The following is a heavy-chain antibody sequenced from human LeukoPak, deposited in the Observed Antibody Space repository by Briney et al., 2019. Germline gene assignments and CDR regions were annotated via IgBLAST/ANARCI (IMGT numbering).Heavy chain of an antibody. CDR1: GYSFTSYW. V-gene: IGHV5-51*01. CDR2: IHPGDSDT. J-gene: IGHJ3*02. D-gene: IGHD2-21*02. CDR3: ARRGCGGDCYSADAFDI. Sequence: HGESLEISCKGSGYSFTSYWIGWVRQMPGKGLEWMGIIHPGDSDTRYGPSFQGQVTISADKSISTAYLQWSSLKASDTAMYYCARRGCGGDCYSADAFDIWGQGTMVTVSS.